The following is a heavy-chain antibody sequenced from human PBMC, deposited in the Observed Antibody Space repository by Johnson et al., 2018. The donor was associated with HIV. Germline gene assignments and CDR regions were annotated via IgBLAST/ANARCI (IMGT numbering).Heavy chain of an antibody. CDR3: VRDRGTVVIWSDAFDM. CDR1: GLSFSNFG. Sequence: VNLVASGGGVVQPGKSLTLSCVGSGLSFSNFGIHWVRQAPGKGLAWVSFISSSGSTIYYSDSVKGRFTISRDNAKNSLYLQMNSLRADDTAVYFCVRDRGTVVIWSDAFDMWGQGTLVTVSS. CDR2: ISSSGSTI. J-gene: IGHJ3*02. V-gene: IGHV3-48*04. D-gene: IGHD3-22*01.